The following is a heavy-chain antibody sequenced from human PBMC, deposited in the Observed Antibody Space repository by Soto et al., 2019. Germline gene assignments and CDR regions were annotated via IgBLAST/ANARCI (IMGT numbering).Heavy chain of an antibody. J-gene: IGHJ4*02. Sequence: SETLSLTCTVSGGSISSYYWSWIRQPPGKGLEWIGYIYYSGSTNYNPSLKSRVTISVDTSKNQFSLKLSSVTAADTAVYYCASYGYSGYDYFDYWGQGTLVTVSS. CDR2: IYYSGST. CDR1: GGSISSYY. D-gene: IGHD5-12*01. CDR3: ASYGYSGYDYFDY. V-gene: IGHV4-59*08.